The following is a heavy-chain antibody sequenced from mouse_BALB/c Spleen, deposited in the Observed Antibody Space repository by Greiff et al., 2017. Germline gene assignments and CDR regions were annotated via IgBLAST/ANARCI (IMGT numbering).Heavy chain of an antibody. J-gene: IGHJ1*01. V-gene: IGHV1-7*01. CDR2: INPSTGYT. Sequence: VQLQQSGAELAKPGASVKMSCKASGYTFTSYWMHWVKQRPGQGLEWIGYINPSTGYTEYNQKFKDKATLTADKSSSTAYMQLSSLTSEDSAVYYCARPYGNWYFDVWGAGTTVTVSS. D-gene: IGHD2-10*02. CDR1: GYTFTSYW. CDR3: ARPYGNWYFDV.